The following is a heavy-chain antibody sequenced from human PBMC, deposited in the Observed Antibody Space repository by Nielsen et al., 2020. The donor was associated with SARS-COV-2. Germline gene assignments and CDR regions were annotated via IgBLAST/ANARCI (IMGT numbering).Heavy chain of an antibody. D-gene: IGHD3-3*01. CDR3: AREVFGVRGERCWFDP. Sequence: SVKVSCKASGGTFSSYAISWVRQAPGQGLEWMGRIIPILGIANYAQKFQGRVTITADKSTSTAYMELSSLRSEDTAVYYCAREVFGVRGERCWFDPWGQGTLVTVSS. CDR2: IIPILGIA. V-gene: IGHV1-69*04. CDR1: GGTFSSYA. J-gene: IGHJ5*02.